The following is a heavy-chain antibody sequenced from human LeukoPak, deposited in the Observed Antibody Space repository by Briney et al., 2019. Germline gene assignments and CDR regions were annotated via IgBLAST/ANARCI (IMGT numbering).Heavy chain of an antibody. CDR3: ARDADNIAVADY. CDR2: ISAYNGNT. D-gene: IGHD6-19*01. V-gene: IGHV1-18*04. Sequence: ASVKVSCKTSGYTFTGYYMHWVRQAPGQGLEWMGWISAYNGNTNYAQKLQGRVTMTTDTSTSTAYMELRSLRSDDTAVYYCARDADNIAVADYWGQGTLVTVSS. J-gene: IGHJ4*02. CDR1: GYTFTGYY.